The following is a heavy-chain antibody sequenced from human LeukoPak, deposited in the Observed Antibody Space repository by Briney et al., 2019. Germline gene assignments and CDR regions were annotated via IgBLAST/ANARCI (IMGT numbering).Heavy chain of an antibody. D-gene: IGHD4-17*01. V-gene: IGHV3-21*01. CDR3: ARPNFLPYDDYGDYDEEYYFDY. Sequence: PGGSLRLSCAAPGFTFSSYSMNWVRQAPGKGLEWVSSISSSSSYIYYADSVKGRFTISRDNAKNSLYLQMNSLRAEDTAVYYCARPNFLPYDDYGDYDEEYYFDYWGQGTLVTVSS. CDR2: ISSSSSYI. J-gene: IGHJ4*02. CDR1: GFTFSSYS.